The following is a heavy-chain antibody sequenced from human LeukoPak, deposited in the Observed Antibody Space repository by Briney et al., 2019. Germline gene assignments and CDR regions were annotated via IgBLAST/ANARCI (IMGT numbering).Heavy chain of an antibody. CDR3: ARATVRVYDY. D-gene: IGHD3-10*01. J-gene: IGHJ4*02. CDR1: GDSVSSKSVA. Sequence: SQTLSLTCAISGDSVSSKSVAWNWIRQSPSRGLEWLGRTYYRSKWFTDYAVSVKGRISINPDTSENQFSLQMNSVTPEDTAVYYCARATVRVYDYWGQGTLVTVSS. CDR2: TYYRSKWFT. V-gene: IGHV6-1*01.